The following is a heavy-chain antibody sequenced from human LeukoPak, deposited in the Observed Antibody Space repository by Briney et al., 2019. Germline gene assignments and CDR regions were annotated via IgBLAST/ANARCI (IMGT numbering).Heavy chain of an antibody. CDR1: GFTVSSYW. D-gene: IGHD3-16*01. CDR3: ARGGGLDV. J-gene: IGHJ6*02. Sequence: GGSLRLSCAASGFTVSSYWINWARQARGKGLEWVASINHNGNVNYYVDSVKGRFTISRDNAKNSLYLQMSNLRAEDTAVYFCARGGGLDVWGQGATVTVSS. V-gene: IGHV3-7*03. CDR2: INHNGNVN.